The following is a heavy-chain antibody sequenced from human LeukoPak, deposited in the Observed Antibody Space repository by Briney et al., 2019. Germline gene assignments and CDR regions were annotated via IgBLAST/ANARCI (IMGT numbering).Heavy chain of an antibody. V-gene: IGHV3-7*01. CDR2: IKPDGSEK. Sequence: GGSLRLSCAASGFTFTNYWMSWVRQAPGKGLEWVANIKPDGSEKNYVDSVKGRFTISRDSAKNSLYLQMNSLRAEDTAVYYCARDVCSSTRCPLDYWGQGTLVTVSS. CDR3: ARDVCSSTRCPLDY. J-gene: IGHJ4*02. CDR1: GFTFTNYW. D-gene: IGHD2-2*01.